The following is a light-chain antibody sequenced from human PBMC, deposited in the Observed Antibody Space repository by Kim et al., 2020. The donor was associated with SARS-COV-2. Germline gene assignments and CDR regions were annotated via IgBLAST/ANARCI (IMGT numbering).Light chain of an antibody. CDR2: GKN. CDR3: NSRDSNDNVV. J-gene: IGLJ2*01. Sequence: SSELTQDTAVSVALVQTVRITCQGDSLRSYYATWYQQKPGQAPILVIYGKNNRPSGIPDRFSGSSSGNTASLTITGTQAGDEADYYCNSRDSNDNVVFGGGTKLTVL. V-gene: IGLV3-19*01. CDR1: SLRSYY.